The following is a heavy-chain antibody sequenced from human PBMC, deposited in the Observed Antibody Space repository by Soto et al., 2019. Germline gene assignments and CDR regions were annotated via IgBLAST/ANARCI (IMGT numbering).Heavy chain of an antibody. Sequence: EVQLVESGGGLVQPGGSLRFSCAASGFTFGSYWMNWVRQAPGKGLVWVSRIDSDGSSTTYADSVKGRFTTSRDNAKNTLYLQMSILRVEDTAVYYCARGRPYGMDVWGQGTTVTVSS. CDR2: IDSDGSST. V-gene: IGHV3-74*01. J-gene: IGHJ6*02. CDR1: GFTFGSYW. CDR3: ARGRPYGMDV.